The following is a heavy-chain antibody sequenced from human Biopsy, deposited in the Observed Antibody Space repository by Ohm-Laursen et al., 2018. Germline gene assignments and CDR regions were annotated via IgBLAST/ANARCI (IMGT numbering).Heavy chain of an antibody. CDR3: ARAPYVSGSFGWFDP. V-gene: IGHV4-59*12. CDR2: IYYSGST. Sequence: PGTLSLTCTVSGGSISSYYWNWLRQPPGKGLEWIGYIYYSGSTYYNPSLKSRVSISVDTSKNQFSLKLNSVTVADTAVYYCARAPYVSGSFGWFDPWGQGIVVTVSS. CDR1: GGSISSYY. D-gene: IGHD3-10*01. J-gene: IGHJ5*02.